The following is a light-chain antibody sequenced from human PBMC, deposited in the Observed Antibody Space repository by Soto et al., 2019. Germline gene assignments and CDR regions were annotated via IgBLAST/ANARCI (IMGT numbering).Light chain of an antibody. Sequence: DIQMTQSPSSLSASVGDRVTITCQASQDISNYLNWYQQKPGKAPKLLIYDASNLETGVPSRFSGSGSGTESTLTIRSLQSEDFAVYYCQQYNNWPQTFGQGTKVDIK. V-gene: IGKV1-33*01. CDR3: QQYNNWPQT. CDR2: DAS. J-gene: IGKJ1*01. CDR1: QDISNY.